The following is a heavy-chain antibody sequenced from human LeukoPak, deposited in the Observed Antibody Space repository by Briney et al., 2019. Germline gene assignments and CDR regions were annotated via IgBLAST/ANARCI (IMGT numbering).Heavy chain of an antibody. Sequence: AAVKVSRKASGDTFCSNAISWGRQGPRQGLEWMGGIIPIFVTANYAQKFQGRVTITADESTSTASLELSRLRSEDTAVYYCARLRTGTIRGFDPRGQGALVTVSS. J-gene: IGHJ5*02. CDR3: ARLRTGTIRGFDP. CDR2: IIPIFVTA. D-gene: IGHD2-2*02. CDR1: GDTFCSNA. V-gene: IGHV1-69*13.